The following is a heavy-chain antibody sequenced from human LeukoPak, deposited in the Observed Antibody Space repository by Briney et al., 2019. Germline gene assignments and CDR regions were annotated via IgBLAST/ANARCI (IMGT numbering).Heavy chain of an antibody. CDR1: GFTFSSNA. D-gene: IGHD4-17*01. J-gene: IGHJ6*02. CDR3: ARDMEAPGVPVNSQYYYYGMDV. CDR2: ISYDGSNK. V-gene: IGHV3-30-3*01. Sequence: GRSLRLSCAASGFTFSSNAMHWVRQAPGKGLEWVAVISYDGSNKYYADSVKGRFTISRDNSKNTLYLQMNSLRAEDTAVYYCARDMEAPGVPVNSQYYYYGMDVWGQGTTVTVSS.